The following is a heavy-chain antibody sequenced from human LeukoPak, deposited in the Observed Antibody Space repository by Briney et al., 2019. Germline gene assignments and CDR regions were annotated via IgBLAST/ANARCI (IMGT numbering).Heavy chain of an antibody. CDR1: GGSFSGYY. CDR2: INHSGST. V-gene: IGHV4-34*01. CDR3: ARGSTVFDP. J-gene: IGHJ5*02. D-gene: IGHD4-17*01. Sequence: SETLSLTCAVYGGSFSGYYCSWIRQPPGKGLEWIGEINHSGSTNYNPSLKSRVTISVDTSKNQFSLKLSSVTAADTAVYYCARGSTVFDPWGQGTLVTVSS.